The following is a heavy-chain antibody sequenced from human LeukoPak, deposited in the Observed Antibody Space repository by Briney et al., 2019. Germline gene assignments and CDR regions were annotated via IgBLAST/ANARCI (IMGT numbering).Heavy chain of an antibody. J-gene: IGHJ6*03. D-gene: IGHD3-10*01. CDR3: ARVGYYPDYYMDV. Sequence: SETLSLTCAVYGGSFSGYYWSWIRQPPGKGLEWVGEINHSGSTNYNPSLKSRVTMSVDTSKNQFSLNLSSVSAADTAVYYCARVGYYPDYYMDVWGKGTTVTVSS. V-gene: IGHV4-34*01. CDR2: INHSGST. CDR1: GGSFSGYY.